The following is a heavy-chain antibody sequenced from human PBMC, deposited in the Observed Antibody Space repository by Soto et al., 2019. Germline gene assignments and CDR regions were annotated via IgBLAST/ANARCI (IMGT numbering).Heavy chain of an antibody. CDR1: GGSISSGGYY. J-gene: IGHJ2*01. CDR3: AREGIAAAGTRSYWYFDL. V-gene: IGHV4-31*03. D-gene: IGHD6-13*01. Sequence: SETLSLTCTVSGGSISSGGYYWSWIRQHPGKGLEWIGYIYYSGSTYYNPSLKSRVTISVDTSKNQFSLKLSSVTAADTAVYYCAREGIAAAGTRSYWYFDLWGRGTLVTVSS. CDR2: IYYSGST.